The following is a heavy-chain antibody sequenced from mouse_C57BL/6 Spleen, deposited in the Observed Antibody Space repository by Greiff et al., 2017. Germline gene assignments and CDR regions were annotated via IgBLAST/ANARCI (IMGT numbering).Heavy chain of an antibody. Sequence: QVQLKESGAELVRPGTSVKVSCKASGYAFTNYLIEWVKQRPGQGLEWIGVINPGSGGTNYNEKFKGKATMTADKPSSTAYMQLRSLTSEDSAVYFCAREVYGYGAMDYWGQGTSVTVAS. D-gene: IGHD2-2*01. CDR1: GYAFTNYL. CDR3: AREVYGYGAMDY. CDR2: INPGSGGT. J-gene: IGHJ4*01. V-gene: IGHV1-54*01.